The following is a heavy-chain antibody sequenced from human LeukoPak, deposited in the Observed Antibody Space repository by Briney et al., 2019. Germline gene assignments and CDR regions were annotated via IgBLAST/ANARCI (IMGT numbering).Heavy chain of an antibody. CDR3: ARDSGSYYGYYYYGMDV. CDR1: GGSFSSYY. J-gene: IGHJ6*02. Sequence: SETLSLTCAVYGGSFSSYYWSWIRQPPGKGLEWIGYIYYSGSTNYNPSLKSRVTISVDTSKNQFSLKLSSVTAADTAVYYCARDSGSYYGYYYYGMDVWGQGTTVTVSS. CDR2: IYYSGST. V-gene: IGHV4-59*01. D-gene: IGHD1-26*01.